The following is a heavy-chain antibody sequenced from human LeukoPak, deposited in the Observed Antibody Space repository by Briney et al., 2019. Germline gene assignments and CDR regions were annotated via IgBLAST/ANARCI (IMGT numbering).Heavy chain of an antibody. J-gene: IGHJ3*02. CDR1: GFTFSDYY. CDR3: ARGDYYDSSGYYVDAFDI. D-gene: IGHD3-22*01. CDR2: ISSSSDYT. V-gene: IGHV3-11*05. Sequence: PGGSLRLSCVASGFTFSDYYMSWIRQAPGEGLEWVSYISSSSDYTNYADSVRGRFTISRDNAKNSLYLQINSLRVEDTAVYYCARGDYYDSSGYYVDAFDIWGQGTMVTVSS.